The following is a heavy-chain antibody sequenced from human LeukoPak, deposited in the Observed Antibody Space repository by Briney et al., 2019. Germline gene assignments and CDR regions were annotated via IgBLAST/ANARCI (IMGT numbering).Heavy chain of an antibody. Sequence: SETLSLTCTVSGGSISSYYWSWIRQPPGKGLEWIGYIYYSGSINYNPSLKSRVTISVDTSKNQFSLKLSSVTAADTAVYYCARVYSKRSYNWFDPWGQGTLVTVSS. V-gene: IGHV4-59*01. CDR1: GGSISSYY. CDR3: ARVYSKRSYNWFDP. J-gene: IGHJ5*02. D-gene: IGHD5-12*01. CDR2: IYYSGSI.